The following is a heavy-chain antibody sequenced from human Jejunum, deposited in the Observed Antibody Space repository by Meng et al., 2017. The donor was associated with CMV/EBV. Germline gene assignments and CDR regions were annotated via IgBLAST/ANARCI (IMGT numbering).Heavy chain of an antibody. V-gene: IGHV4-4*03. CDR2: VYHRGDT. CDR1: CEPISRDIG. CDR3: GRDQGRELINH. J-gene: IGHJ4*02. Sequence: LEAAGPGLVKPPGTLSLPVSFLCEPISRDIGWSWVRQPPGKGLEWIGEVYHRGDTNYNPSLKSRVDISVDKSKNQFYLSLFSVTAADTAVYYCGRDQGRELINHWGQGTLVTVSS. D-gene: IGHD1-7*01.